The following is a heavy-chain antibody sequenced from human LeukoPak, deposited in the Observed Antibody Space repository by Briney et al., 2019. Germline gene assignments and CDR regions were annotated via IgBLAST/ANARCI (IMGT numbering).Heavy chain of an antibody. CDR2: IWYDGSNK. Sequence: GRSLRLSCAASGFTFSSYGMHWVRQAPGKGLEWVAVIWYDGSNKYYADSVKGRFTISRDNSKNTLYLQMNSLRAEDTAVYYCAREGDIVVVPAAIRYYGMDVWGHGTTVTVSS. CDR3: AREGDIVVVPAAIRYYGMDV. D-gene: IGHD2-2*02. V-gene: IGHV3-33*01. CDR1: GFTFSSYG. J-gene: IGHJ6*02.